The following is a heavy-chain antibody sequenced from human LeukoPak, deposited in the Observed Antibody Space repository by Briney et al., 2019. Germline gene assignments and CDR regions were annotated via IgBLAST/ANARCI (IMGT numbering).Heavy chain of an antibody. CDR1: GFTFNSYG. V-gene: IGHV3-30*02. D-gene: IGHD3-22*01. Sequence: PAGYLRLSCAASGFTFNSYGMHWDPQAPGKGLEWVAFIQYDERNKYYADSVKGRFTISRDNSKNTLYVQMNSLRGEDTAVYYCAKGLYYKDRSGYPAWGQGTLVTVSS. J-gene: IGHJ5*02. CDR2: IQYDERNK. CDR3: AKGLYYKDRSGYPA.